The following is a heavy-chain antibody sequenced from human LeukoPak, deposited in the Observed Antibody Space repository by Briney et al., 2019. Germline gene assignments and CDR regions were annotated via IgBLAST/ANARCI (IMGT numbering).Heavy chain of an antibody. CDR1: GGSFSGYY. V-gene: IGHV4-34*01. CDR3: ARRLGELSLYLRDAFDI. Sequence: SETLSLTCAGYGGSFSGYYWSWIRQPPGKGLERIWEINHSGSTNYNPSLKSRVTISVDTSKNQFSLKLSSVTAADTAVYYCARRLGELSLYLRDAFDIWGQGTMVTVSS. J-gene: IGHJ3*02. CDR2: INHSGST. D-gene: IGHD3-16*02.